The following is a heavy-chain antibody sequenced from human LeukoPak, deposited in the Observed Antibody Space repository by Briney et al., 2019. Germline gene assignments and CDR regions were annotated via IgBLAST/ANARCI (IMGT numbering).Heavy chain of an antibody. J-gene: IGHJ3*02. D-gene: IGHD3-22*01. CDR3: ARDVRYYDSSGYYYLGAFDI. Sequence: SETLSLTCTVSGGSISSSSYYWGWIRQPPGKGLEWIGSIYYSGSTYYNPSLKSRVTISVDTSKNQFSLKLSSVTAADTAVYYCARDVRYYDSSGYYYLGAFDIWGQGTMVTVSS. CDR2: IYYSGST. V-gene: IGHV4-39*07. CDR1: GGSISSSSYY.